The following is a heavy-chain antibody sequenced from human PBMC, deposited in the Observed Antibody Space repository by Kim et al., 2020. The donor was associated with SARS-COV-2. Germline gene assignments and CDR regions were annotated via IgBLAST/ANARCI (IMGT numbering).Heavy chain of an antibody. D-gene: IGHD4-4*01. J-gene: IGHJ6*02. V-gene: IGHV3-48*03. CDR1: GFTFSSYE. CDR3: ARVWGRNDYSLYYYYYGMDV. CDR2: ISSSGSTI. Sequence: GGSLRLSCAASGFTFSSYEMNWVRQAPGKGLEWVSYISSSGSTIYYADSVKGRFTISRDNAKNSLYLQMNSLRAEDTAVYYCARVWGRNDYSLYYYYYGMDVWGQGTTVTVSS.